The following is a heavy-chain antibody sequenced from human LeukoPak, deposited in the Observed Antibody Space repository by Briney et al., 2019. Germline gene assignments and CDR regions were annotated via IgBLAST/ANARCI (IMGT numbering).Heavy chain of an antibody. Sequence: PSETLSLTCAVSGGSISSSNWWSWVRQPPGKGLEWIGEIYHSGSTNYNPSLKSRVTISVDTSKNQFSLKLSSVTAADTAVYYCARLHIVVAPAAMYYYYYMDVWGKGTTVTISS. CDR2: IYHSGST. V-gene: IGHV4-4*02. D-gene: IGHD2-2*01. J-gene: IGHJ6*03. CDR3: ARLHIVVAPAAMYYYYYMDV. CDR1: GGSISSSNW.